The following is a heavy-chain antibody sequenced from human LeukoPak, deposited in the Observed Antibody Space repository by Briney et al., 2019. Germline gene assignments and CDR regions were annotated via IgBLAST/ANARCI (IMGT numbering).Heavy chain of an antibody. CDR1: GFTFDDYA. CDR2: ISWNSGSI. V-gene: IGHV3-9*01. CDR3: AKDTSPSNDYGGNFDY. Sequence: GGSLRLSCAASGFTFDDYAMHWVRQAPGKGLEWVSGISWNSGSIGYADSVKGRFTISRDNAKNSLYLQMNSLRAEDTALYYCAKDTSPSNDYGGNFDYWGQGTLVTVSS. D-gene: IGHD4-23*01. J-gene: IGHJ4*02.